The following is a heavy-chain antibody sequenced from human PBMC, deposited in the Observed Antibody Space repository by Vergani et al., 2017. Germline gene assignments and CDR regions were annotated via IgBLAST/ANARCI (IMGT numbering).Heavy chain of an antibody. CDR2: IYYSGTT. CDR1: GAYVGSGGYY. Sequence: QVQLQESGPGLVKASQTLSLTCSVPGAYVGSGGYYLSWVRPRPGMGLDWIGYIYYSGTTYYNPSLESRLTVSLDTSENHLSLKLTAVTAADTAVYYCARQKDYYMDVWGKGATVTVS. J-gene: IGHJ6*03. CDR3: ARQKDYYMDV. V-gene: IGHV4-31*03.